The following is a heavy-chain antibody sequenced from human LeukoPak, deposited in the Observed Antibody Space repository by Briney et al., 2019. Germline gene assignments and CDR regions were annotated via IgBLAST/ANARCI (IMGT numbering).Heavy chain of an antibody. CDR1: GYTFTSYG. J-gene: IGHJ3*02. D-gene: IGHD2-2*01. Sequence: GASVKVSCKASGYTFTSYGISWVRLAPGQGLEWMGWINSYNGNTNFAQKVQDRVTMTTDTSTSTAYMELRSLRSDDTAVYYCARDYHLSYYDTFDIWGQGTMVTVSS. V-gene: IGHV1-18*01. CDR3: ARDYHLSYYDTFDI. CDR2: INSYNGNT.